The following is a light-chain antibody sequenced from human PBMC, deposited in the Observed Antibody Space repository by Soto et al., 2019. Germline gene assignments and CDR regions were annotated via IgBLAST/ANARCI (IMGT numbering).Light chain of an antibody. Sequence: DIVVTQSPDSLAVSLGERATINCKSSQSVLYSSNNKNYLAWYQQRPGQTPKLLIYWASTRESGVPDRFSGSESGTDFTLTISSLQAEDVAVYYCQQYYSTPRAFVPGTKVDIK. CDR2: WAS. CDR3: QQYYSTPRA. V-gene: IGKV4-1*01. CDR1: QSVLYSSNNKNY. J-gene: IGKJ3*01.